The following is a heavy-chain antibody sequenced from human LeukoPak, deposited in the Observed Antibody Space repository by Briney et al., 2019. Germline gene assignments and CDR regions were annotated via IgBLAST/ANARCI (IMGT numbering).Heavy chain of an antibody. D-gene: IGHD1-7*01. V-gene: IGHV4-59*10. J-gene: IGHJ4*02. CDR1: GGSFSGYY. Sequence: SETLSLTCAVYGGSFSGYYWSWIRQPAGKGLEWIGRIYTSGSTNYNPSLKSRVTISVDTSKNQFSLKLSSVTAADTAVYYCASPDNWNYSLDYWGQGTLVTVSS. CDR2: IYTSGST. CDR3: ASPDNWNYSLDY.